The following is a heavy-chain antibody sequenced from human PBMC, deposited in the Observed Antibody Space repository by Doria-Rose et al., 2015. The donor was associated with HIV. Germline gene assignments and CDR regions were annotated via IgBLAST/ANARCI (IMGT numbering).Heavy chain of an antibody. CDR1: GYTFGDHA. J-gene: IGHJ4*02. D-gene: IGHD1-26*01. V-gene: IGHV3-49*03. CDR2: IRSKAYGGTK. Sequence: VQLVQSGGGLVQPGRSLRLSCTASGYTFGDHAMRWFRQASGKGLEWIGFIRSKAYGGTKEYAASVKGRVTISRDDSKSIAYLQLNSLKTEDTAVYFCARVGWELLYFFDYWGQGTLVTVSS. CDR3: ARVGWELLYFFDY.